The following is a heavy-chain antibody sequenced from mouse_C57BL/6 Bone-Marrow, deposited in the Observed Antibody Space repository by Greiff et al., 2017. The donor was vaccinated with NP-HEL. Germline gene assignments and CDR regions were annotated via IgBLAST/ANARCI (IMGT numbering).Heavy chain of an antibody. D-gene: IGHD3-3*01. Sequence: QVQLQQPGPELVKPGASVKISCKASGYSFTSYYIHWVKQRPGQGLEWIGWIYPGSGNTKYNEKFKGKATLTADTSSSTAYMQLSSLTSEDSAVYYCARHARDHFDYWGQGTTLTVSS. CDR2: IYPGSGNT. J-gene: IGHJ2*01. CDR3: ARHARDHFDY. V-gene: IGHV1-66*01. CDR1: GYSFTSYY.